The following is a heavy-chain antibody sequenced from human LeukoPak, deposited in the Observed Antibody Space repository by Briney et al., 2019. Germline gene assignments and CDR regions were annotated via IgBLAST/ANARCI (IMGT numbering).Heavy chain of an antibody. CDR1: GYTFTSYY. D-gene: IGHD3-22*01. V-gene: IGHV1-2*02. Sequence: ASVKVSCKTSGYTFTSYYMHWVRQAPGQGLEWMGWVNPTSGGTNYAQKFQGRVTMTRDTSISTAYMELSRLRSDDTAVYYCARVYYYYDSSGILTLYFDYCGQGTLVTVSS. CDR2: VNPTSGGT. CDR3: ARVYYYYDSSGILTLYFDY. J-gene: IGHJ4*02.